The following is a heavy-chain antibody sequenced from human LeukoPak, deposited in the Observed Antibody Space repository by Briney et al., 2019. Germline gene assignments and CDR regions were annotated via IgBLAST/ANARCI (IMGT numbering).Heavy chain of an antibody. Sequence: ASVKVSCKSSGYTFTIYGFSWVRQAPGQGLEWMGWVSAYDGNTNYAQKLQGRVTMTTDTSTSTVYMELRSLRSDDTAVYYCARMADYHLVSFFDYWGQGTLVTVSS. CDR1: GYTFTIYG. CDR3: ARMADYHLVSFFDY. CDR2: VSAYDGNT. D-gene: IGHD4/OR15-4a*01. J-gene: IGHJ4*02. V-gene: IGHV1-18*01.